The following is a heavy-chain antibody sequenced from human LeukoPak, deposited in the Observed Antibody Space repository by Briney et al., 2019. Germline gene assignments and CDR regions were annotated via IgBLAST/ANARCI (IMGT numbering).Heavy chain of an antibody. D-gene: IGHD3-9*01. J-gene: IGHJ4*02. CDR3: ARGNGYFDWLLSEGYFDY. CDR1: GDSISSGGYY. Sequence: PSETLSLTCTVSGDSISSGGYYWGWLRQHRGKGLEWIGYIYYSGSTYYNPSLKSRFTISVDTSKNQFSLKLSSVTAADTAVYYCARGNGYFDWLLSEGYFDYWGQGTLVTVSS. CDR2: IYYSGST. V-gene: IGHV4-31*03.